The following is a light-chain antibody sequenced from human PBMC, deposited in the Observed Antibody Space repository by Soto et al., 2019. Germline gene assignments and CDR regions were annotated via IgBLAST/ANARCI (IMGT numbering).Light chain of an antibody. Sequence: QSVLTRPASVSGSPGQSITISCTGTSSDVGSYNLVSWYQQHPGKAPKLIIYEDNKRPSGVSNRFSGSKSGNAASLTISGLQTEDEADYYCCSYADSSTYVFVTGTKVTVL. CDR2: EDN. CDR1: SSDVGSYNL. V-gene: IGLV2-23*01. J-gene: IGLJ1*01. CDR3: CSYADSSTYV.